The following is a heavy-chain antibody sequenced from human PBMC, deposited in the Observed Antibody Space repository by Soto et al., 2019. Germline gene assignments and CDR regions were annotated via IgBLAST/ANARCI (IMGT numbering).Heavy chain of an antibody. J-gene: IGHJ5*02. V-gene: IGHV4-39*01. CDR2: IYYSGST. Sequence: LSLTCTVSGCSISSGDYYWGWIRQPPGKGLEWMGSIYYSGSTYYNPSLKSRVTISVGTYKTQFSLKLRSVTAADTAVYYCERGESFAAAALYNWFDPWGQGTLVTVSS. CDR1: GCSISSGDYY. D-gene: IGHD3-16*01. CDR3: ERGESFAAAALYNWFDP.